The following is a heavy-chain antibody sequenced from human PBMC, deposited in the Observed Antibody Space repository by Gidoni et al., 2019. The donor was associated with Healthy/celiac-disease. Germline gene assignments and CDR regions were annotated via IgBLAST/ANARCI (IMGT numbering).Heavy chain of an antibody. CDR3: AKVVVDSSSVDY. CDR2: ISYDGSNK. CDR1: RFTFSSYG. J-gene: IGHJ4*02. Sequence: VQLVESGGGGVQPGRSMRLSCAASRFTFSSYGMHWVRQAPGKGLEWVAVISYDGSNKYYSDSVKGRFTSSRDNSKNTLYLQMNSLRAEDTAVYYCAKVVVDSSSVDYWGQGTLVTVSS. D-gene: IGHD6-6*01. V-gene: IGHV3-30*18.